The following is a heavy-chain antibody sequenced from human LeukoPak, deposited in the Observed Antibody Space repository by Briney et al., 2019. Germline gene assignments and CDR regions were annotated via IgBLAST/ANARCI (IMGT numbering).Heavy chain of an antibody. CDR2: IYTSGST. CDR3: ARESGVAGSPFDY. CDR1: GGSISSYH. Sequence: SETLSLTCTVSGGSISSYHWSWIRQPAGKGLEWIGRIYTSGSTNYNPPLKSRVTMSVATSKNQFSLKLSSATAADTAVYYCARESGVAGSPFDYWGQGTLVTVSS. D-gene: IGHD6-19*01. J-gene: IGHJ4*02. V-gene: IGHV4-4*07.